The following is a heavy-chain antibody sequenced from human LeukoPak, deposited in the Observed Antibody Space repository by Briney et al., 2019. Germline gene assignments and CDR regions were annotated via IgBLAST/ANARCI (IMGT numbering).Heavy chain of an antibody. J-gene: IGHJ3*02. V-gene: IGHV1-69*05. D-gene: IGHD2-2*01. CDR3: ARARSIVVVPAAGGIIFDAFDI. CDR2: IIPIFGTA. Sequence: SVKVSCKASGATFSSYAISWVRQAPGQGLEWMGGIIPIFGTANYAQKFQGRVTITTDESTSTAYMELSSLRSEDTAVYYCARARSIVVVPAAGGIIFDAFDIWGQGTMVTVSS. CDR1: GATFSSYA.